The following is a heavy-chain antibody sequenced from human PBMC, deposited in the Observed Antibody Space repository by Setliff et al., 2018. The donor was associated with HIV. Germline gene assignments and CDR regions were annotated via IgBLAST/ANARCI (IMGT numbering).Heavy chain of an antibody. CDR1: GFNFEYHI. CDR3: VREGSVSGKYYYYMNL. V-gene: IGHV3-9*01. Sequence: GGSLSLSCVASGFNFEYHIMYWVRQVPGKGLEWVSTINWKSDFIDYADPLKGRFTVARDNANSSLYLQMNSLRPEDSALYYWVREGSVSGKYYYYMNLWGKGTTVTVSS. J-gene: IGHJ6*03. D-gene: IGHD6-19*01. CDR2: INWKSDFI.